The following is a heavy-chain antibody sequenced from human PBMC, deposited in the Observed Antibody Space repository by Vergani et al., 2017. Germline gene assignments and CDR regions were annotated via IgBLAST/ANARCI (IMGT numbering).Heavy chain of an antibody. CDR1: GGTFSSYA. CDR3: AREGYCSSTSCYWAYYYYYMDV. D-gene: IGHD2-2*01. J-gene: IGHJ6*03. Sequence: QVQLVQSGAEVKKPGSSVKVSCKASGGTFSSYAISWVRQAPGQGLEWMGRIIPILGTANYAQKFQGRVTITGDESTSTAYMELSSLRSEDTAVYYCAREGYCSSTSCYWAYYYYYMDVWGKGTTVTVSS. V-gene: IGHV1-69*11. CDR2: IIPILGTA.